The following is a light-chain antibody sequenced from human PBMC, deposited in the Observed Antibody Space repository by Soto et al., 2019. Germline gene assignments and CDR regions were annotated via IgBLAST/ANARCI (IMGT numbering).Light chain of an antibody. J-gene: IGLJ1*01. CDR1: NNDVGSYNL. Sequence: QSALTQPASVSGSPGQSITISCTGTNNDVGSYNLVSWYQQHPGQAPKLMIYEGSKRSSGVSDRLSGSKSGNTASLTISGLQAEDEADYYCSSYAGSSNVFGTGTKVTVL. CDR2: EGS. V-gene: IGLV2-14*02. CDR3: SSYAGSSNV.